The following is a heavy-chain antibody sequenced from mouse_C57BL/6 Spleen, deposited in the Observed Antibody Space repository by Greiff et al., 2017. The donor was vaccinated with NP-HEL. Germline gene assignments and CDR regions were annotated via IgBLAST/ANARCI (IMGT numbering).Heavy chain of an antibody. J-gene: IGHJ4*01. CDR1: GFTFSSYT. V-gene: IGHV5-9*01. CDR3: ARRPVVARGYAMDY. D-gene: IGHD1-1*01. Sequence: EVQRVESGGGLVKPGGSLKLSCAASGFTFSSYTMSWVRQTPEKRLEWVATISGGGGNTYYPDSVKGRFTISRGNAKNTLYLEMSRLRSEETALYYCARRPVVARGYAMDYWGQGTSVTVSS. CDR2: ISGGGGNT.